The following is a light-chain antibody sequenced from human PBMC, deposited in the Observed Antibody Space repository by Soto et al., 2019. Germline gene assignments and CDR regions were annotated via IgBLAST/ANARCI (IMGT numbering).Light chain of an antibody. CDR3: QQRSNWPPEVT. CDR2: DAS. Sequence: EIVLTQSPDTLSLSPGERATLSCRASQSVRSSLAWYQQKPGQAPRLLIYDASNRATAIPARFSGSGSGTDFTLTISGLEPEDFAVYYCQQRSNWPPEVTFGPGTKVDIK. CDR1: QSVRSS. J-gene: IGKJ3*01. V-gene: IGKV3-11*01.